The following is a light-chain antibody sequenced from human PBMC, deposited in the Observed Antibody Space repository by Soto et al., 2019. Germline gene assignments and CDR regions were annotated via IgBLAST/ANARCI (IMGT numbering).Light chain of an antibody. CDR2: DVS. V-gene: IGKV3-11*01. J-gene: IGKJ5*01. CDR3: QQRSDWPLT. CDR1: QSISSK. Sequence: EIVMTQSPATLSVSPGEGATLSCRASQSISSKLAWYQQKPGQAPRLLIYDVSNRASGIPARFSGSGSETDFTLTISSLEPEDFAVYYCQQRSDWPLTFGQGTRLEIK.